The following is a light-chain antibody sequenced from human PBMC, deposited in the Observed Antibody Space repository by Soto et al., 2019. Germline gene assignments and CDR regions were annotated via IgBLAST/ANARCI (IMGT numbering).Light chain of an antibody. J-gene: IGKJ1*01. CDR3: QQYNNWPRT. V-gene: IGKV3-15*01. CDR1: QSVGIN. CDR2: GAS. Sequence: EIVMTQSPATLSVSPGERATLSCRASQSVGINVAWYQQKPGQAPRLLIYGASSRATGVSARFSGSGSGTEFTLTITSLQSEDSAVYFCQQYNNWPRTFGQGTKVDIK.